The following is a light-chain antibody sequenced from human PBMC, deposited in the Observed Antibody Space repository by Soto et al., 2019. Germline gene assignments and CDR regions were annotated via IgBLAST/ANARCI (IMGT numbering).Light chain of an antibody. J-gene: IGLJ2*01. V-gene: IGLV2-18*02. CDR2: DVS. Sequence: QSVLTQPPSLSGSPGQSVSISSTGTTSDVGRYNHVSWYQQPPGTAPKLMVSDVSNRPSGVPDRFSGSKSGNTASLTISGLQAEYESEYYCSSYTGSSTLVVFGGGTKLTVL. CDR3: SSYTGSSTLVV. CDR1: TSDVGRYNH.